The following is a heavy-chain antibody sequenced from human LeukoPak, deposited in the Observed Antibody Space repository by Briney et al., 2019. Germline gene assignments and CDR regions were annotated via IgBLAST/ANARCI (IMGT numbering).Heavy chain of an antibody. CDR1: GGSFSGYY. Sequence: PSETLSLTCAVYGGSFSGYYWSWIRQPPGKGLEWIGEINHSRSTNYNPSLKSRVTISVDTSKNQFSLKLSSVTAADTAVYYCARGHCTSGSCSRWFDPWGQGTLVTVSS. CDR2: INHSRST. V-gene: IGHV4-34*01. D-gene: IGHD2-15*01. CDR3: ARGHCTSGSCSRWFDP. J-gene: IGHJ5*02.